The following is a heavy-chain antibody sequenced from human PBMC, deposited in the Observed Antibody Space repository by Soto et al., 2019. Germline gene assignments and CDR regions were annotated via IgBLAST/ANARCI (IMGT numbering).Heavy chain of an antibody. J-gene: IGHJ4*02. CDR3: AKERGWSSADLEY. V-gene: IGHV3-30*18. CDR2: MSYDGSSK. Sequence: QVQLVESGGGVVQPGSSLRISCAASGFNFSSFGMHWVRQAPGKGLEWVALMSYDGSSKYYQDSLKGRFTIYRDKSKNTLYLQMSSLRVEDTAVYYCAKERGWSSADLEYWGQDTLVTVSS. CDR1: GFNFSSFG. D-gene: IGHD6-19*01.